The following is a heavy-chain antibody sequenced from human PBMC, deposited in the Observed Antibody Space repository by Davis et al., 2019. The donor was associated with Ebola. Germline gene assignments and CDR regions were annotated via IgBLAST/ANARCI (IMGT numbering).Heavy chain of an antibody. D-gene: IGHD3-10*01. Sequence: GESLKISCAASGFNFDSYAMSWVRQAPGKGLEWVSAMSGGDGTTYYADSVKGRFTISRDTSKNTLYLQMNSLRPEDTAVYYCASQQSITMIRVIDYWGQGTLVTVSS. CDR2: MSGGDGTT. CDR3: ASQQSITMIRVIDY. J-gene: IGHJ4*02. V-gene: IGHV3-23*01. CDR1: GFNFDSYA.